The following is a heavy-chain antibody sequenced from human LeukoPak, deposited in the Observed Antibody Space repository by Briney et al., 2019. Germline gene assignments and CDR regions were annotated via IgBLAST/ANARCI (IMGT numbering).Heavy chain of an antibody. CDR1: GFTFSTYA. D-gene: IGHD4-4*01. CDR2: ISGRGDTR. Sequence: GGSLRLSCAASGFTFSTYAINSVRRAPGKGLEWVSAISGRGDTRFYADSVRGRFTISRYNSKNTLYLQMNSLRAEDTAVYFCAKTDYSTGPYDFWGQGTLVTVSS. V-gene: IGHV3-23*01. J-gene: IGHJ4*02. CDR3: AKTDYSTGPYDF.